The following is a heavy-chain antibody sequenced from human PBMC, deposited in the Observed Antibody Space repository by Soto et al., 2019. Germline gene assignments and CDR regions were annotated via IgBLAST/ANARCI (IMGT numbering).Heavy chain of an antibody. CDR1: GLTFSSYA. J-gene: IGHJ3*02. CDR3: ASAKAVVVAALGI. Sequence: PGGSLRLSCAASGLTFSSYAMSWVRQAPGKGLEWVSAISGSGGSTFYADSVKGRFTISRDNSKNTLFLQVDSLRGADTAIYYCASAKAVVVAALGIWGQGTMVTVSS. CDR2: ISGSGGST. D-gene: IGHD2-15*01. V-gene: IGHV3-23*01.